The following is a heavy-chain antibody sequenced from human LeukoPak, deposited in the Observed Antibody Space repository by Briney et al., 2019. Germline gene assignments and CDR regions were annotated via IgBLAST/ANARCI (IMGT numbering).Heavy chain of an antibody. V-gene: IGHV3-74*01. D-gene: IGHD3-10*01. CDR3: AEAASVRGVSY. J-gene: IGHJ4*02. CDR2: INGDGSTT. Sequence: GGSLRLSCAASGFTFSSYWMHWVRQAPGKGPLWVSHINGDGSTTNYADSVKGRFTISRDNAKNTLYLQMNSLRAEDTAVYYCAEAASVRGVSYWGQGTLVTVSS. CDR1: GFTFSSYW.